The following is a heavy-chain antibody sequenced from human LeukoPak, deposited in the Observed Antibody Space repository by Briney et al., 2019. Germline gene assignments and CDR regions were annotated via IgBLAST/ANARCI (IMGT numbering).Heavy chain of an antibody. V-gene: IGHV4-39*01. CDR3: ARRPYPAWYFDL. J-gene: IGHJ2*01. CDR2: IYYSGST. CDR1: GGSISSSSYY. Sequence: PSETLSLTCTVSGGSISSSSYYWGWIRQPPGKGLEWIGSIYYSGSTYYNPSLKSRVTISVDTSKNQFSLKLSSVTAADTAVYYCARRPYPAWYFDLWGRGTLVTVSS.